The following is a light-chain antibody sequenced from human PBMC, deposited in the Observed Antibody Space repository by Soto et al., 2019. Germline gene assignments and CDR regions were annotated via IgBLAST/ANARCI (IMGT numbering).Light chain of an antibody. J-gene: IGKJ3*01. CDR1: QSVSSSY. V-gene: IGKV3-20*01. Sequence: EIVLTQSPGTLSLSPGERATLSCRASQSVSSSYLAWYQQKPGQAPRLLIYGASSRATGIPDRSSGSGSGTDFTLTISRLEPEDFAVYYGQQYGSSPRFTFGPGTKVDIQ. CDR3: QQYGSSPRFT. CDR2: GAS.